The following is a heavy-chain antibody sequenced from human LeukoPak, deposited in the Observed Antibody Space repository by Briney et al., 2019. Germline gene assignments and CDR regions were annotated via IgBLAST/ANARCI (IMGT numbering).Heavy chain of an antibody. Sequence: GASVKVSCKASGYTFTSYAMNWVRQAPGQGLKWMGWINTNTGNPTYAQGFTGRFVFSLDTSVSTAYLQISSLKAEDTAVYYCARAVTTNHYYYYMDVWGKGTTVTVSS. CDR3: ARAVTTNHYYYYMDV. V-gene: IGHV7-4-1*02. J-gene: IGHJ6*03. CDR1: GYTFTSYA. D-gene: IGHD4-17*01. CDR2: INTNTGNP.